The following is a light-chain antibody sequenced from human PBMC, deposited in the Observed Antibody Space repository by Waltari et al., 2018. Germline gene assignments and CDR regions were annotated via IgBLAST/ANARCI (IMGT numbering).Light chain of an antibody. CDR3: YSSDSTGLRV. Sequence: SYELTQPPSVSVSPGQTARITRPGHELPRMYANWFQQKSGQAPRLVIFEDTKRPSGIPERFSGSSSGTVATLTITGAQVDDEADYYCYSSDSTGLRVFGGGTTVVVL. V-gene: IGLV3-10*01. CDR1: ELPRMY. J-gene: IGLJ1*01. CDR2: EDT.